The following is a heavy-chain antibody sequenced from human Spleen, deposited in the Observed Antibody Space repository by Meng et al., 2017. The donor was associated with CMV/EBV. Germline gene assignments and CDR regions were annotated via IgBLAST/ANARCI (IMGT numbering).Heavy chain of an antibody. CDR2: INYSGST. Sequence: LTCAVYGGSFSSDYWSWIRQPPGKGLEWIGEINYSGSTNYNPSLKSRVTISIDMSKNQFSLKLRSVTAADTAMYYCARETPGGEDDFWGQGTLVTVSS. D-gene: IGHD2-21*01. CDR3: ARETPGGEDDF. J-gene: IGHJ4*02. V-gene: IGHV4-34*01. CDR1: GGSFSSDY.